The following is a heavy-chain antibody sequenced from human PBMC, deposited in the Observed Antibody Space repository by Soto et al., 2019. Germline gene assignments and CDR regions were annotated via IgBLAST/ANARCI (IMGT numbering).Heavy chain of an antibody. Sequence: ASVKVSCKASGYTFTSYGISWVRQAPGQGLEWVGWISAYNGNTNYAQKLQGRVTMTTDTSTSTAYMELRSLRSDDTAVYYCARGTIAARDYYYYGMDVWGQGTTVTVSS. V-gene: IGHV1-18*04. J-gene: IGHJ6*02. CDR3: ARGTIAARDYYYYGMDV. D-gene: IGHD6-6*01. CDR1: GYTFTSYG. CDR2: ISAYNGNT.